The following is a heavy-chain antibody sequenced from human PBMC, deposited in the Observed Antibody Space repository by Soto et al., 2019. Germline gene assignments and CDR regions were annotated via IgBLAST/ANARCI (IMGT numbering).Heavy chain of an antibody. V-gene: IGHV3-33*01. Sequence: GGSLRLSCAASGFTFSSYGMHWVRQAPGKGLEWVAVIWYDGSNKYYADSVKGRFTISRDNSKNTLYLQMNSLRAEDTAVYYCARDYYYDSSGYGGMDVWGQGTTVTVSS. CDR2: IWYDGSNK. CDR1: GFTFSSYG. CDR3: ARDYYYDSSGYGGMDV. J-gene: IGHJ6*02. D-gene: IGHD3-22*01.